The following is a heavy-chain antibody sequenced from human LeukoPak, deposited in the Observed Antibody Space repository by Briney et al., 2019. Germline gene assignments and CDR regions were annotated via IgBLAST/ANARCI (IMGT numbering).Heavy chain of an antibody. CDR3: AKGYDFWSGWDV. D-gene: IGHD3-3*01. CDR2: IWYDGSDK. V-gene: IGHV3-33*06. Sequence: GGSLRLSCAAPGFIFSDYGIHWVRQAPGKGLEWVALIWYDGSDKFYADSVKGRVTISRDNSKNTVDLQMTSLRAEDTAVYNCAKGYDFWSGWDVWGKGTTVTVSS. CDR1: GFIFSDYG. J-gene: IGHJ6*04.